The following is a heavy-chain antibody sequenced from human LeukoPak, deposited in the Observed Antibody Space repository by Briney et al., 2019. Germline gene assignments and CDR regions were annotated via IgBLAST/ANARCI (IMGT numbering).Heavy chain of an antibody. V-gene: IGHV1-2*06. CDR1: GYTFTGYY. CDR3: AGLGRSSGYYPGLDYYYMDV. CDR2: INPNSGGT. Sequence: ASVKVSCKASGYTFTGYYMHWVRQAPGQGLEWMGRINPNSGGTNYAQKFQGRVTMTRDTSNSTAYMELSRLRSDDTAVYYCAGLGRSSGYYPGLDYYYMDVWGKGTTVTVSS. D-gene: IGHD3-22*01. J-gene: IGHJ6*03.